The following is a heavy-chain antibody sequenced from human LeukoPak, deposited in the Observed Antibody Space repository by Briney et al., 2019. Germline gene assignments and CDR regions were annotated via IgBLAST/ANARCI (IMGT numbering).Heavy chain of an antibody. CDR2: ISGYNGNT. Sequence: EASVKVSCKASGYTFINYGFSWVRQAPGQGLERMGWISGYNGNTNYLQRFQGRVTMTTDTSTNTVYMELRSLRSDDTAVYYCARLSTNSRVGGYDPQWYFDLWGRGTLVTVSS. J-gene: IGHJ2*01. V-gene: IGHV1-18*04. CDR3: ARLSTNSRVGGYDPQWYFDL. D-gene: IGHD5-12*01. CDR1: GYTFINYG.